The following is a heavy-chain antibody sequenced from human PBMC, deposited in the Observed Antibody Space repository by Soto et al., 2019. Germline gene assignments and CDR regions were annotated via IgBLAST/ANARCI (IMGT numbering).Heavy chain of an antibody. D-gene: IGHD4-4*01. V-gene: IGHV3-23*01. J-gene: IGHJ1*01. CDR2: IVGSGGRT. CDR3: AKAPVPDYTAYGSCVFEL. Sequence: GGSLRLSCAASGFTFSDYFMTWIRQAPGKGLEWVSSIVGSGGRTYYADSVQGRFTISRDNSKNTLYLQMNSLGAEDTAIFYCAKAPVPDYTAYGSCVFELWGRGTLVTVSS. CDR1: GFTFSDYF.